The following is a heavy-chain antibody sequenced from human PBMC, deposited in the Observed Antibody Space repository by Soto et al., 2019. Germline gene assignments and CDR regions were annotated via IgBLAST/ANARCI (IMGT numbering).Heavy chain of an antibody. CDR1: GYTFTGYY. Sequence: ASVKVSCKASGYTFTGYYMHWVRQAPGQGLEWMGWINPNSGGTNYAQKFQGWVTMTRDTPISTAYMELSRLRSDDTAVYYCARAQAGLPFYGMDVWGQGTTVTVSS. CDR2: INPNSGGT. V-gene: IGHV1-2*04. J-gene: IGHJ6*02. D-gene: IGHD3-16*01. CDR3: ARAQAGLPFYGMDV.